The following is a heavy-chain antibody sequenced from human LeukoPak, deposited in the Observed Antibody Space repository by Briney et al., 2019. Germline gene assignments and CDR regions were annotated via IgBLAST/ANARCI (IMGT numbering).Heavy chain of an antibody. V-gene: IGHV4-61*02. D-gene: IGHD3-3*01. CDR3: ARDNNLGVVGGYYYYGIDV. J-gene: IGHJ6*02. Sequence: SETLSLTCTVSGGSISSGDYYWSWIRQPAGKGLEWIGRIYTSGSTNYNPSLKSRVTISVDTSKNQFSLKLNSVTAADTAVYYCARDNNLGVVGGYYYYGIDVWGQGTTVTVSS. CDR2: IYTSGST. CDR1: GGSISSGDYY.